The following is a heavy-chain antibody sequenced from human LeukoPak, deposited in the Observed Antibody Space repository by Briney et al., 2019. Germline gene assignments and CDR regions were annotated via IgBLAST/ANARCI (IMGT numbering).Heavy chain of an antibody. V-gene: IGHV1-46*01. J-gene: IGHJ4*02. D-gene: IGHD6-19*01. CDR2: INPSGGST. CDR1: GYTFTTYY. CDR3: ARDENSSGWYDY. Sequence: ASVKVSCKASGYTFTTYYVHWVRQAPGQGLEWMGIINPSGGSTTYAQKFRGRLTMTRDMSTSTAYMELSSLRSEDTAVYYCARDENSSGWYDYWGQGTLVTVSS.